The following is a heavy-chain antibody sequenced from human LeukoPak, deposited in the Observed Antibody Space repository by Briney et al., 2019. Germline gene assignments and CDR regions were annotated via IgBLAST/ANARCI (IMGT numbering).Heavy chain of an antibody. CDR3: ARYGSGNTEFDY. Sequence: SETLSLTCSVSGGSISSFYWSWIRQPPGQGLEWIGYILHTGSASYNPSLRSRVTMSVDTSKNQFSLRLTSVSAADTAVYYCARYGSGNTEFDYWGQGTLVTVSS. CDR1: GGSISSFY. J-gene: IGHJ4*02. D-gene: IGHD3-10*01. CDR2: ILHTGSA. V-gene: IGHV4-59*01.